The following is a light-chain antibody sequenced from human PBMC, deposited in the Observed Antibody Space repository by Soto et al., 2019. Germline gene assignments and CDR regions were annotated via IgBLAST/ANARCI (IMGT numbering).Light chain of an antibody. CDR3: RQKNTWPPGI. Sequence: EIVMTQSPATLSVSPGERATLSCRASQSVSSNLAWYQQKPGQAPRLLIYGASTRATGIPARFSGSGSGTDFTLTIRAWRPEDFAVYSCRQKNTWPPGIFGQGTNLRSN. J-gene: IGKJ2*01. CDR1: QSVSSN. V-gene: IGKV3-15*01. CDR2: GAS.